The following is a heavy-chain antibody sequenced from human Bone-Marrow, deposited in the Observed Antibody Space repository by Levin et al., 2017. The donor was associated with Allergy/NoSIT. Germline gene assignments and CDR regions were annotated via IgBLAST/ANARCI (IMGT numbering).Heavy chain of an antibody. CDR2: VFYSGNT. CDR1: GGSMNPYY. D-gene: IGHD2-2*01. CDR3: ASGSILPTPYNWFGP. J-gene: IGHJ5*02. V-gene: IGHV4-59*01. Sequence: SETLSLTCSVSGGSMNPYYWSWIRQPPGKGLEWIGYVFYSGNTNYNPSLRSRVAILVDTSKNQFSLKLNSVTPADTAVYFCASGSILPTPYNWFGPWGQGTQVTVSS.